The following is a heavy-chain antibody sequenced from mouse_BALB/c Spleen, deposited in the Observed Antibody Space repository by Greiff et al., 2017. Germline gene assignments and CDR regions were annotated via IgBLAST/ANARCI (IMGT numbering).Heavy chain of an antibody. J-gene: IGHJ1*01. Sequence: VQLQQSGAELAKPGASVKMSCKASGYTFTSYWMHWVKQRPGQGLEWIGYINPSTGYTEYNQKFKDKATLTADKSSSTAYMQLSSLTSEDSAVYYCARGDYDYDYWFFDVWGAGTTVTVSS. CDR1: GYTFTSYW. CDR2: INPSTGYT. CDR3: ARGDYDYDYWFFDV. V-gene: IGHV1-7*01. D-gene: IGHD2-4*01.